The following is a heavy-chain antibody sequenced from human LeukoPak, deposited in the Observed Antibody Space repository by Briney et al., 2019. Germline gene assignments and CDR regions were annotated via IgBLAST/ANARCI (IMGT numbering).Heavy chain of an antibody. J-gene: IGHJ5*02. V-gene: IGHV4-39*01. Sequence: SETLSLTCTVSGDSIGSSNCYWGWIRQPPGKGLEWIGSIYFSGGTYYNASLKSRVTISVDTSKNQFSLKLSSVTAADTAIYYCARVGKQWLVLRGWFDPWGQGTLVTVSS. CDR1: GDSIGSSNCY. CDR3: ARVGKQWLVLRGWFDP. CDR2: IYFSGGT. D-gene: IGHD6-19*01.